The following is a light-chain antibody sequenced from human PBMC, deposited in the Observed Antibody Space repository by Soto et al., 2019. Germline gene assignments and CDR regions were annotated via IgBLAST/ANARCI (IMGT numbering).Light chain of an antibody. CDR1: QSVGSSY. V-gene: IGKV3-20*01. CDR3: QQSGNSPYT. Sequence: EIVLTQSPGTLSLSPGERATLSCRASQSVGSSYLAWYQQKPGQAPRLLIYGASSRATGIPDRFSGSGSGTDFTLTISSLEPEDFAVYSCQQSGNSPYTFGPGTKLEIK. CDR2: GAS. J-gene: IGKJ2*01.